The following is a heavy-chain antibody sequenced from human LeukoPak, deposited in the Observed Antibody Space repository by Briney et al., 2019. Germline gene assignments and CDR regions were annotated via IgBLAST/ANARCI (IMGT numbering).Heavy chain of an antibody. Sequence: EAGGSLRLSCEASGFTFSSYAMSWVRQAPGKGLEWVSTISGSGGSTYYADSVKGRFTIPRDNSRNTLYLQMNSLRAADTAVYYCAKDKPLRYYYDSSAYYCDYWGQGTLVTVSS. CDR1: GFTFSSYA. D-gene: IGHD3-22*01. CDR2: ISGSGGST. V-gene: IGHV3-23*01. CDR3: AKDKPLRYYYDSSAYYCDY. J-gene: IGHJ4*02.